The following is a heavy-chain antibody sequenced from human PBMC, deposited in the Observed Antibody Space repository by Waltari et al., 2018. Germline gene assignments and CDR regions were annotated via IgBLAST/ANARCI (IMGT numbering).Heavy chain of an antibody. D-gene: IGHD3-3*01. CDR2: INHSGST. V-gene: IGHV4-34*01. CDR3: AISPGDFWSGYSVIPYGMDV. CDR1: GGSFSGYY. J-gene: IGHJ6*02. Sequence: QVQLQQWGAGLLKPSETLSLTCAVYGGSFSGYYWRWIRQPPGKGLEWIGEINHSGSTNYNPSLKSRVTISVDTSKNQFSLKLSSVTAADTAVYYCAISPGDFWSGYSVIPYGMDVWGQGTTVTVSS.